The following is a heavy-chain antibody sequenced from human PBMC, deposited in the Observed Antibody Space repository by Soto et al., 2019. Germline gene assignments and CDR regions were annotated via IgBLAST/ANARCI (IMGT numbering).Heavy chain of an antibody. J-gene: IGHJ6*03. V-gene: IGHV4-4*02. D-gene: IGHD4-17*01. CDR2: IYHSGST. CDR3: ARGPTVESYYYYYMDV. CDR1: GGSISSSNW. Sequence: SETLSLTCAVSGGSISSSNWWSWVRQPPGKGLEWIGEIYHSGSTNYNPSLKSRVTISVDKSKNQFSLKLSSVTAADTAVYYCARGPTVESYYYYYMDVWGKGTTVTVSS.